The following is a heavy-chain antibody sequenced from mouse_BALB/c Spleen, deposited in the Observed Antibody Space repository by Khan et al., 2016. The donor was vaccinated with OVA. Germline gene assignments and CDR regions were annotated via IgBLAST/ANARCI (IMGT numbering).Heavy chain of an antibody. CDR2: INTYTGDP. Sequence: LVESGPELKKPGETVKISCKASGYTFTNYGMNWVKQAPGKGLEWMGWINTYTGDPTYADDFKGRSAFSLETSASTAYLQINNLKNEDTATYFCARPPYFSYVMVYWGQGTSVTVSS. CDR1: GYTFTNYG. J-gene: IGHJ4*01. D-gene: IGHD2-10*01. V-gene: IGHV9-3-1*01. CDR3: ARPPYFSYVMVY.